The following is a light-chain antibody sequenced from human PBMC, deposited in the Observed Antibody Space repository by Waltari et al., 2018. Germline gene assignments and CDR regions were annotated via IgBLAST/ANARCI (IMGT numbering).Light chain of an antibody. V-gene: IGKV1-9*01. Sequence: DIQLTQSPSFLSASVGDRVTITCRASQGISSNLAWYQHKPGQAPKLLIYGASTLQSGVPSRFGGGGSGTEFTLTISSLQPEDFATYYCQQLKSYLFGGGTKVEIK. CDR2: GAS. CDR1: QGISSN. J-gene: IGKJ4*01. CDR3: QQLKSYL.